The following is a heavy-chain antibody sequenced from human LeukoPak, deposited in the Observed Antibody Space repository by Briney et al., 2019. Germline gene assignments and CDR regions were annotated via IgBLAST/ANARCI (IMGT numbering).Heavy chain of an antibody. CDR2: IIPIFGTA. CDR1: GGTFSSYA. J-gene: IGHJ6*02. V-gene: IGHV1-69*13. CDR3: ARTYYYDSADFRILYGMDV. Sequence: GASVKVSCKASGGTFSSYAISWVRQAPGQGLEWMGGIIPIFGTANYAQKFQGRVTITADESTSTAYMELSSLRSEDTAVYYCARTYYYDSADFRILYGMDVWGQGTTVTVSS. D-gene: IGHD3-22*01.